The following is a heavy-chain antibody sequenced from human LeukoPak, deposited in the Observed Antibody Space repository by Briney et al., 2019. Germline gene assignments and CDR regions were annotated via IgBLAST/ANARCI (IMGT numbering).Heavy chain of an antibody. CDR3: ARTRGSGSFYYYYMDV. D-gene: IGHD3-10*01. J-gene: IGHJ6*03. V-gene: IGHV3-30*04. CDR1: GFTFSSYA. CDR2: ISYDGSNK. Sequence: GGSLRLSCAASGFTFSSYAMHWVRQAPGKGLEWVAVISYDGSNKYYADSVKGRFTISRDNAKNSLYLQMNSLRAEDTAVYYCARTRGSGSFYYYYMDVWGKGTTVTISS.